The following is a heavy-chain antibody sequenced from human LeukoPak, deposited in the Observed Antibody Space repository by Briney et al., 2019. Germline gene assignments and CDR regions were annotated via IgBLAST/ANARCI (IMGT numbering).Heavy chain of an antibody. CDR1: GGSISSYY. CDR3: ARDPGGDYSDY. V-gene: IGHV4-59*01. J-gene: IGHJ4*02. Sequence: KPSETLSLTCTVSGGSISSYYWSWIRQPPGKGLEWIGYIYYSGSTNYNPSLESRVTISVDTSKNQFSLKLSSVTAADTAVYYCARDPGGDYSDYWGQGTLVTVSS. D-gene: IGHD4-17*01. CDR2: IYYSGST.